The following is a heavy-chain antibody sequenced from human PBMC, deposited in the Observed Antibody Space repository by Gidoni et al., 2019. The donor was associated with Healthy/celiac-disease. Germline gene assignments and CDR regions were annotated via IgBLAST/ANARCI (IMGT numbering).Heavy chain of an antibody. V-gene: IGHV1-69*01. Sequence: QVQLVQSGAEVKKPGSSVKVSCKASGGTFSSYAISWVRQAPGQGLEWMGGIIPIFGTANYEQKFQGRVTITADESTSTAYMELSSLRSEDTAVYYCARSPLWFGELSGPFWDYWGQGTLVTVSS. D-gene: IGHD3-10*01. J-gene: IGHJ4*02. CDR1: GGTFSSYA. CDR2: IIPIFGTA. CDR3: ARSPLWFGELSGPFWDY.